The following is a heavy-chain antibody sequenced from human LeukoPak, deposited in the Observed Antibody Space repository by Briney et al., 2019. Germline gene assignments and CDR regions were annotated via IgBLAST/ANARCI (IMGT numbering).Heavy chain of an antibody. J-gene: IGHJ4*02. V-gene: IGHV1-24*01. Sequence: ASVKVSCKVSGYTLTELSMHWVRQAPGKGLEWMGGFDPEDGETIYAQKFQGRVTMTKDTSTDTAYMELSSLRSEDTAVYYCATYRGDYGEEYFDYWGQGTLVTVSS. D-gene: IGHD4-17*01. CDR1: GYTLTELS. CDR3: ATYRGDYGEEYFDY. CDR2: FDPEDGET.